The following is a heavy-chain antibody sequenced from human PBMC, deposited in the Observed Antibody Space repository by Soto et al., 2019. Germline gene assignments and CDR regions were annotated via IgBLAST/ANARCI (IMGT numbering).Heavy chain of an antibody. D-gene: IGHD3-3*01. J-gene: IGHJ3*01. CDR1: GFTFSTYT. V-gene: IGHV3-21*01. CDR2: ISTSGDAT. Sequence: EVQLVESGGGLVKPGGSLRLSCAASGFTFSTYTLNWVRQAPGKGLEWVSSISTSGDATYYEDSVRGRFTISRDNARAALYLLMDSLRVEDTAMYYCTRDGEPLWGQGTMVRVSS. CDR3: TRDGEPL.